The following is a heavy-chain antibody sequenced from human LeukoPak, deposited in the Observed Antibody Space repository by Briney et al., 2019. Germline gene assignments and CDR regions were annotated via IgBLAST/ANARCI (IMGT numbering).Heavy chain of an antibody. D-gene: IGHD1-26*01. CDR1: GYTFTSYG. CDR2: ISAYNGNT. Sequence: ASVKVSCKASGYTFTSYGISWVRQAPGQGLEWMGWISAYNGNTNYAQKLQGRVTMTTDTSMSTAYMELRSLGSDDTAVYYCARSLSGSYYGVYFDYWGQGTLVTVSS. CDR3: ARSLSGSYYGVYFDY. V-gene: IGHV1-18*01. J-gene: IGHJ4*02.